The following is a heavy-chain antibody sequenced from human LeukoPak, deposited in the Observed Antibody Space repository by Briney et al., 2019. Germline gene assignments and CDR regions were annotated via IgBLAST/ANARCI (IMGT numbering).Heavy chain of an antibody. CDR2: IYYSGST. D-gene: IGHD5-18*01. CDR3: ARVLHLQYIVDY. V-gene: IGHV4-59*01. Sequence: PSETLSLTCTVSGGSISSYYWSWIRQPPGKGLEWIGYIYYSGSTNYNPSLKSRVTISVDTSKNQFSLKLSSVTAADTAVYYCARVLHLQYIVDYWGQGTLVTVSS. J-gene: IGHJ4*02. CDR1: GGSISSYY.